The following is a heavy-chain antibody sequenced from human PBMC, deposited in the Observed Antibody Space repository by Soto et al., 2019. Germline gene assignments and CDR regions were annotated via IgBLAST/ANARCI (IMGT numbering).Heavy chain of an antibody. D-gene: IGHD2-2*01. Sequence: PSETLSLTCTVSGGSISSSSYYWGWIRQPPGKGLEWIGSIYYSGSTYYNPSLKSRVTISVDTSKNQFSLKLSSVTAADTAVYYCARHGGAIVVVPAATDAFDIWGQGTMVTVSS. CDR3: ARHGGAIVVVPAATDAFDI. J-gene: IGHJ3*02. CDR1: GGSISSSSYY. CDR2: IYYSGST. V-gene: IGHV4-39*01.